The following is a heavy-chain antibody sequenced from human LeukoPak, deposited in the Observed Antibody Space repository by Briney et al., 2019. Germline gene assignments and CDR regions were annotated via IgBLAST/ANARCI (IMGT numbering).Heavy chain of an antibody. V-gene: IGHV3-11*04. CDR2: ISNSDNTI. CDR3: ARVMGNYATDY. Sequence: PGGSLSLSCAASGFTFSDYYMSWIRQAPGKGLEWVSYISNSDNTIYYADSVKGRFTMSRDNAKNSLYLQMNSLRAEDTAVYYCARVMGNYATDYWGQGTLVTVSS. CDR1: GFTFSDYY. D-gene: IGHD1-7*01. J-gene: IGHJ4*02.